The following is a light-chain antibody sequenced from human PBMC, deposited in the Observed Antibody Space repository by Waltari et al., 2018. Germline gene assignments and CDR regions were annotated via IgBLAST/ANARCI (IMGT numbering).Light chain of an antibody. V-gene: IGLV2-14*03. CDR3: ASYTCSSNVV. Sequence: QSALTQPASVSGSSGQSITISCTGSSSDVGRYDYVPCYQQLPGKAPKLIVFGVRVRPSGVSIRFSGSKSGNTASLTIAGLQAEDEADYYCASYTCSSNVVFGGGTKVTV. CDR2: GVR. J-gene: IGLJ2*01. CDR1: SSDVGRYDY.